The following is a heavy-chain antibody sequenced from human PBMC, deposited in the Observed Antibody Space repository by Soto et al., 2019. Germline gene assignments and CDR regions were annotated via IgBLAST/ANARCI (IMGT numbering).Heavy chain of an antibody. D-gene: IGHD3-22*01. CDR1: GFTFSSYG. CDR3: ARDEADYYDSSGYYEPRTYFDY. V-gene: IGHV3-33*01. CDR2: IRHAGSNK. J-gene: IGHJ4*02. Sequence: QVQLVESGGGVVQPGRSLRLSCAASGFTFSSYGMHWVRQAPGKGLPRAPAIRHAGSNKYYADSVKGRFTISRDNSKNTLYLQMNSLRAEDTAVYYCARDEADYYDSSGYYEPRTYFDYWGQGTLVTVSS.